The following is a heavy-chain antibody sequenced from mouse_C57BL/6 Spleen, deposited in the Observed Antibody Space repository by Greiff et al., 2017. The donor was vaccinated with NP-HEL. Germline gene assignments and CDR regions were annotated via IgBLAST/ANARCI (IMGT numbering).Heavy chain of an antibody. D-gene: IGHD4-1*01. J-gene: IGHJ4*01. CDR1: GYAFSSYW. CDR2: IYPGDGDT. V-gene: IGHV1-80*01. CDR3: ARALAGTGYAMDY. Sequence: QVQLQQSGAELVKPGASVKISCKASGYAFSSYWMNWVKQRPGKGLEWIGQIYPGDGDTNYNGKFKGKATLTADKSSSTAYMQLSSLTSEDSAVYFCARALAGTGYAMDYWGQGTSVTVSS.